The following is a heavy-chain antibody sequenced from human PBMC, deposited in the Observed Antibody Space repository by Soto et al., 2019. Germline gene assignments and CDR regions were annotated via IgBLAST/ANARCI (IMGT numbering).Heavy chain of an antibody. CDR2: IKQDEREK. Sequence: EVQLVESGGGLVQPGGSLRLSCVASGFTFSSYWRSWVRQAPGKGLEWVTNIKQDEREKNYVDSVKGRFTISRDNAKNSLYLEMDSLRVEDTAVYYCARDSGTYYDSSGAFDFWGQGTLVTVSS. J-gene: IGHJ4*02. CDR3: ARDSGTYYDSSGAFDF. D-gene: IGHD3-22*01. CDR1: GFTFSSYW. V-gene: IGHV3-7*04.